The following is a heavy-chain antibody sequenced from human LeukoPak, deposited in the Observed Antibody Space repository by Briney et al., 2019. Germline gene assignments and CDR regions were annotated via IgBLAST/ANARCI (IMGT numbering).Heavy chain of an antibody. V-gene: IGHV1-2*02. CDR2: INPNNGGT. D-gene: IGHD6-19*01. J-gene: IGHJ4*02. CDR1: GYTLTNNY. Sequence: GASVKVSCKASGYTLTNNYMHWVRQAPGQGLEWMGWINPNNGGTNYAQKFQGRVTMTTDTSMNTAYMELTRLESDDTAAYYCAKDYSPVGSGWPFDYWGQGTLVTVSS. CDR3: AKDYSPVGSGWPFDY.